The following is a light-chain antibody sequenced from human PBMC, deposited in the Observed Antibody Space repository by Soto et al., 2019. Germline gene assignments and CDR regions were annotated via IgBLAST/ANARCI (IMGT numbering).Light chain of an antibody. CDR2: SNN. CDR3: AAWDDSLNGL. V-gene: IGLV1-44*01. J-gene: IGLJ1*01. Sequence: QSVLTQPSAASGTPGQRVTISYSGSSSNIGSNTVNWYQQLPGTAPKLLIYSNNQRPSGVPDRFSGSKSGTSASLAISGLQSEDEADYYCAAWDDSLNGLFGTGTKVTVL. CDR1: SSNIGSNT.